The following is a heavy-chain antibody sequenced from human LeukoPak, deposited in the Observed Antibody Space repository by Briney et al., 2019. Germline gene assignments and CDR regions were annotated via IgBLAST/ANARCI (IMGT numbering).Heavy chain of an antibody. V-gene: IGHV3-23*01. CDR2: VSGSGGST. J-gene: IGHJ4*02. CDR1: GFTFSSYG. CDR3: AKDESIVATIRGFDY. D-gene: IGHD5-12*01. Sequence: GGSLRLSCAASGFTFSSYGMSWVRQAPGKGLEWVSAVSGSGGSTYYADSVKGRFTISRDNSKNTLYLQMNSLRAEDTAVYYCAKDESIVATIRGFDYWGQGTLVTVSS.